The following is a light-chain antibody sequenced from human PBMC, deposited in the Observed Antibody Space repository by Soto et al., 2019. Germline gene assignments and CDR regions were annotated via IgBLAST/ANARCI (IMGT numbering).Light chain of an antibody. CDR3: AAWDDSLNACYV. CDR1: SSNIGSNT. Sequence: QSVLTQPPSASGTPGQRVTISCSGSSSNIGSNTVNWYQQLPGTAPKLLIYSNNQRPSGVPDRFSGSKSGTSASLAIRGLQSEDEADYYCAAWDDSLNACYVFGTGTKLTVL. V-gene: IGLV1-44*01. J-gene: IGLJ1*01. CDR2: SNN.